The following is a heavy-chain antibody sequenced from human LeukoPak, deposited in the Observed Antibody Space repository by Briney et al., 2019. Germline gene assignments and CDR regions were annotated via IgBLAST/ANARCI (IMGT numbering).Heavy chain of an antibody. J-gene: IGHJ4*02. V-gene: IGHV4-34*10. D-gene: IGHD2-15*01. CDR3: ARDCSGGSCYSGVVDY. CDR2: INHSGST. Sequence: TASETLSLTCAVYGGSFSGYYWSWIRQPPGKGLEWIGEINHSGSTNYNPSLKSRVTMSVDTSKNQFSLKLNSLTAADAAVYYCARDCSGGSCYSGVVDYWGQGTLVTVSS. CDR1: GGSFSGYY.